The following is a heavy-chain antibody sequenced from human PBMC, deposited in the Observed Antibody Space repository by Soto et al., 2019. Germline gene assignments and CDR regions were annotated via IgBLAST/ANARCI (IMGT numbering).Heavy chain of an antibody. Sequence: GGSLRLSCAASGFTFSSYGMHWVRQAPGKGLEWVAVISYDGSNKYYADSVKGRFTISRDNSKNTLYLQMNSLRAEDTAVYYCAKDRDNWGLFGYWGQGTLVTVS. J-gene: IGHJ4*02. V-gene: IGHV3-30*18. CDR3: AKDRDNWGLFGY. CDR2: ISYDGSNK. D-gene: IGHD7-27*01. CDR1: GFTFSSYG.